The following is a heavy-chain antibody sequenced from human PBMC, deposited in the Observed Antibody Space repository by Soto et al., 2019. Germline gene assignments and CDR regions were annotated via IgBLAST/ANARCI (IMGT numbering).Heavy chain of an antibody. J-gene: IGHJ4*02. V-gene: IGHV4-39*01. CDR3: VKRSPGTMLDN. CDR2: LYSGGSA. Sequence: SETLSLTCTVSGGSITSSNFYWGWVRQPPGKGLEWIGTLYSGGSAYYNASLKSRVAMSVDTSKNQFSLKVTSVTAADTAVYYCVKRSPGTMLDNWGQGTLVTVS. CDR1: GGSITSSNFY.